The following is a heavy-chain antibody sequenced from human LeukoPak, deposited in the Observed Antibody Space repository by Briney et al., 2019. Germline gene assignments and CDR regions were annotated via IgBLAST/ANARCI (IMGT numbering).Heavy chain of an antibody. J-gene: IGHJ4*02. Sequence: GGSLRLSCAASGFTVRTNYMSWVRQAPGKGLEWVSVIYSGDSTYYADSVKGRFTISRDNSKNTLYLQMNSLRAEDTAVYYCARYTSAAYFDYWGQGTLVTVSS. D-gene: IGHD6-25*01. CDR3: ARYTSAAYFDY. V-gene: IGHV3-53*01. CDR1: GFTVRTNY. CDR2: IYSGDST.